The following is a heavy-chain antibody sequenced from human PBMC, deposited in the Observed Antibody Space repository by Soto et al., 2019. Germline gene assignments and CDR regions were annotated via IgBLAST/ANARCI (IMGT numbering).Heavy chain of an antibody. D-gene: IGHD4-17*01. CDR1: GFTFSSYA. CDR3: AREDNGDYAVGY. V-gene: IGHV3-30-3*01. J-gene: IGHJ4*02. Sequence: QVQLVESGGGVVQPGRSLRLSCAASGFTFSSYAMHWVRQAPGKGLEWVALISYEENNKYYADSVKGRFTISRDNSKNTLYLQMNSLRAEDTAVYYCAREDNGDYAVGYWGQGTLVTVSS. CDR2: ISYEENNK.